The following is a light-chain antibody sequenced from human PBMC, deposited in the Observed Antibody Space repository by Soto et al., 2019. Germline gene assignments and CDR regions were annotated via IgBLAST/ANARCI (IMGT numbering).Light chain of an antibody. Sequence: DIQMTQSPSTLSASLGDRVTITCRASQSISSWLAGYQQKPGKAPKLLIYDASSLESGVPSRFSGRGSGTEFTLTISSLQPDDFATYYCQQYNSYWTFGQGTKVEIK. V-gene: IGKV1-5*01. CDR2: DAS. CDR1: QSISSW. CDR3: QQYNSYWT. J-gene: IGKJ1*01.